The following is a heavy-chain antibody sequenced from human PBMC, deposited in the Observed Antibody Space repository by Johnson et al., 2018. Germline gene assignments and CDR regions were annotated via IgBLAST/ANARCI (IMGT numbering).Heavy chain of an antibody. CDR1: GFTFSSYG. D-gene: IGHD4-11*01. Sequence: VQLVESGGGVVQPGRSLRLSCAASGFTFSSYGMHWVRQAPGKGLEWVAVISYDGSNQYYADSVKGRFTISRDNAKNSLYLQMNSLRAEDTAVYYCVRDSNYKYYFYIDVWGKGTTVTVSS. V-gene: IGHV3-30*03. J-gene: IGHJ6*03. CDR2: ISYDGSNQ. CDR3: VRDSNYKYYFYIDV.